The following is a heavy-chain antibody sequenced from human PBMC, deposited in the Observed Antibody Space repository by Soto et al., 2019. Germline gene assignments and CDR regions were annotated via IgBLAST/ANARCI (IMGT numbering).Heavy chain of an antibody. V-gene: IGHV1-18*04. Sequence: QGQLMQSGPEVKKPGASVKVSCKASGYTFTNYGISWVRQAPGQGLEWMGWINAYSGYTSYAQKFQGRVTMATDTSTNTAYMELRSLRSDDTAIYYCARDGDEEANFDPWGQGTLVTVSS. CDR2: INAYSGYT. D-gene: IGHD4-17*01. J-gene: IGHJ5*02. CDR3: ARDGDEEANFDP. CDR1: GYTFTNYG.